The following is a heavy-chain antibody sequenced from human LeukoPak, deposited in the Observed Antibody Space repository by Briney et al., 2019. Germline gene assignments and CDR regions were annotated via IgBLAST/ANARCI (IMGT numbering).Heavy chain of an antibody. J-gene: IGHJ4*02. CDR3: ARTAYTNYDFDY. CDR1: GFTFSSYE. CDR2: ISSSGSTI. V-gene: IGHV3-48*03. D-gene: IGHD4-11*01. Sequence: PGGSVRLSCAASGFTFSSYEMNWVRQAPGKGLEWVSYISSSGSTIYYADSVKGRFTISRDNAKNSLYLQMNSLRAEDTAIYYCARTAYTNYDFDYWGQGTLVTVSS.